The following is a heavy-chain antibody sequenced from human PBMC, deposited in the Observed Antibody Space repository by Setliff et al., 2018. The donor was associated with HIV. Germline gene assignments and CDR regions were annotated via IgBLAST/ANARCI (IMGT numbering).Heavy chain of an antibody. CDR1: GYSISSGYY. D-gene: IGHD6-13*01. CDR2: IYHSGST. V-gene: IGHV4-38-2*01. CDR3: ARTYRSNWYIDY. Sequence: SETLSLTCAVFGYSISSGYYWGWIRQPPGKGLEWIGSIYHSGSTYDSPSLKSRVTITVDTSKNQFSLKLSSVTAADTAIYYCARTYRSNWYIDYWGQGTLVTVSS. J-gene: IGHJ4*02.